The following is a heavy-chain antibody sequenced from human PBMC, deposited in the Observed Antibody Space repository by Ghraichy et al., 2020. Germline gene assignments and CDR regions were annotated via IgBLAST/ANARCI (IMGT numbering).Heavy chain of an antibody. CDR1: GGSISSSSYY. D-gene: IGHD3-10*01. J-gene: IGHJ6*02. CDR3: ARHPGKVLVWFGESAQISNYAMDV. Sequence: SQTLSLTCTVSGGSISSSSYYWGWIRQPPGKGLEWIGSIYYSGSTYCNPSLKSRVTISVDTSKNQFSLKLRSVTAADTAVYYCARHPGKVLVWFGESAQISNYAMDVWGQGTTVTVSS. CDR2: IYYSGST. V-gene: IGHV4-39*01.